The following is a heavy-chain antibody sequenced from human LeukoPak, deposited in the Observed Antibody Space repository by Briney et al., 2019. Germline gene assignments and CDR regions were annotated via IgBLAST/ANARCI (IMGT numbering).Heavy chain of an antibody. CDR2: ISPNNGHT. D-gene: IGHD3-10*01. CDR1: GYSFTKYG. Sequence: ASVKVSFKASGYSFTKYGINWVRHVPGQGLEWMGWISPNNGHTNYAQNFQGRVTVTTDTSTSTAYMELRSLTSDDTAVYYCARDYRYYYGSGKYFPFDYWGQGTLVTVSS. CDR3: ARDYRYYYGSGKYFPFDY. V-gene: IGHV1-18*01. J-gene: IGHJ4*02.